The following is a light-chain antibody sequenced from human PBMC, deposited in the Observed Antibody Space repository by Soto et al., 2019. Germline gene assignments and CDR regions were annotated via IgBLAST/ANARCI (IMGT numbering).Light chain of an antibody. Sequence: EIVLTQSPGTLSLSPGERATLSCRASQSVSKYLAWYQQTPGQAPRVLIYGASSRATGIPDRFSGSGSGTDLTLTISGLEPEDFEVYYCHQYGTSPWTLGQGTKVEIK. CDR3: HQYGTSPWT. CDR1: QSVSKY. J-gene: IGKJ1*01. CDR2: GAS. V-gene: IGKV3-20*01.